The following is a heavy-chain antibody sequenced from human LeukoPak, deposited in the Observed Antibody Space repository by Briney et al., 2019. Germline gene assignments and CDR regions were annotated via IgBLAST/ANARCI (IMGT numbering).Heavy chain of an antibody. CDR3: TRVGYIDEGIDY. Sequence: PGGSPRLSCAASGFTFRNYWMSWVRQAPGTGLEWVANIKQDGSDRNYVTSVRGRFTISRDNAESSLYLQMNSLRAEDTAIYYCTRVGYIDEGIDYWGQGTLVTVSS. CDR1: GFTFRNYW. J-gene: IGHJ4*02. CDR2: IKQDGSDR. D-gene: IGHD5-24*01. V-gene: IGHV3-7*04.